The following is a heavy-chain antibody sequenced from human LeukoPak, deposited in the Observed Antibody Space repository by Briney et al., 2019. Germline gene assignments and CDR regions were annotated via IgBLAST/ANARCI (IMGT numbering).Heavy chain of an antibody. CDR2: ISVGVTA. V-gene: IGHV3-23*01. CDR1: GFTSSTFP. J-gene: IGHJ2*01. Sequence: CRCPSCALSGFTSSTFPMGWGRHAPGGGQEWGSDISVGVTALSADPVRGRFTISRDNSKKTIYRGRNSLKVEGTPVYNSVKNAGYCSRTLCFYWHFDLWGRGTLVTVSS. CDR3: VKNAGYCSRTLCFYWHFDL. D-gene: IGHD2-15*01.